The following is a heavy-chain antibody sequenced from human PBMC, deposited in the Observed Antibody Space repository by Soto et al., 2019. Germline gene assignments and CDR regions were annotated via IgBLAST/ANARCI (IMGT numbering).Heavy chain of an antibody. D-gene: IGHD6-6*01. J-gene: IGHJ5*02. Sequence: GGSLRLSCAASGFTFSSYAMHWVRQAPGKGLEWVAVISYDGSNKYYADSVKGRFTISRDNSKNTLYLQMNSLRAEDTAVYYCASPFRSSDENWFDPWGQGTLVTVSS. CDR3: ASPFRSSDENWFDP. V-gene: IGHV3-30-3*01. CDR1: GFTFSSYA. CDR2: ISYDGSNK.